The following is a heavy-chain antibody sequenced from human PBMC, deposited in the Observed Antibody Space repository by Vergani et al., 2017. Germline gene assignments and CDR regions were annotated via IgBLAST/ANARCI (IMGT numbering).Heavy chain of an antibody. V-gene: IGHV3-73*01. D-gene: IGHD3-22*01. CDR3: TRXRYDSSGYRSPMDY. CDR2: IRSKANSYAT. J-gene: IGHJ4*02. Sequence: EVQLVESGGGLVQPGGSLKLSCAASGFTFSGSAMHWVRQASGKGLAWVGRIRSKANSYATASAASVKGRFTISRDDSKNTAYLQMNSLKTEDTAVYYCTRXRYDSSGYRSPMDYWGQGTLVTVSS. CDR1: GFTFSGSA.